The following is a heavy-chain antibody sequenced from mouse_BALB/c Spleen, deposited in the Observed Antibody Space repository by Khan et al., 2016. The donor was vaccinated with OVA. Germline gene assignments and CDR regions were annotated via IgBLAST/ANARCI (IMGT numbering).Heavy chain of an antibody. J-gene: IGHJ4*01. CDR1: GDTFSDYA. D-gene: IGHD1-1*01. CDR2: ISTYKGNT. V-gene: IGHV1S137*01. CDR3: ARGDFLLRLRGMDY. Sequence: VQLQQSGPEVVRPGVSVKISCKGSGDTFSDYAMHGVKQSHAKGLEWIGVISTYKGNTSYNQKFKGKAPMTVEKSSSTAYLELARLTSEDSASYYCARGDFLLRLRGMDYGGQGTSVTVSS.